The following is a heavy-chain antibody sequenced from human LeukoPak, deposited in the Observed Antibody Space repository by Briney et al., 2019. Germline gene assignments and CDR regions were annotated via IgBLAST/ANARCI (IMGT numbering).Heavy chain of an antibody. CDR1: GGTFSSYA. CDR2: IIPIFGTA. J-gene: IGHJ5*02. D-gene: IGHD4-17*01. Sequence: GASVKVSCKASGGTFSSYAISWVRQAPGQGLEWMGGIIPIFGTANYAQKFQGRVTITADESTSTAYMELSSLRSEDTAVYYCARGHYAPEDWFDPWGQGTLVTVSS. V-gene: IGHV1-69*13. CDR3: ARGHYAPEDWFDP.